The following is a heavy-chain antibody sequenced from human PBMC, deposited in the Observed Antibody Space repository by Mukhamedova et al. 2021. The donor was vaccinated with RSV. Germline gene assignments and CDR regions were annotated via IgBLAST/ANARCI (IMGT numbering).Heavy chain of an antibody. V-gene: IGHV1-69*06. D-gene: IGHD4-17*01. CDR2: IIPIFGTA. CDR3: ARVYSATVTNSVKYFDY. J-gene: IGHJ4*02. Sequence: GIIPIFGTANYAQKFQGRVTITADRSTSTAYMELSSLTSEDTAVYYCARVYSATVTNSVKYFDYWGQGTLVT.